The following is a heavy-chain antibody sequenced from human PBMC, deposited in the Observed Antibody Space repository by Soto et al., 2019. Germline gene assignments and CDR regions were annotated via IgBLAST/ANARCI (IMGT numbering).Heavy chain of an antibody. CDR1: GFMFSSYG. CDR3: ARAHYRASDRSEYFYYGMDV. D-gene: IGHD3-10*01. V-gene: IGHV3-33*01. CDR2: IWHEGNHK. Sequence: QAQLEDFGGGVVQPGGSLRLSCVTSGFMFSSYGMHWVRQAPGKGLELVAVIWHEGNHKFYGDSVKGRCSISKDNFKNTVDLQMNRLRAEDTAVYYCARAHYRASDRSEYFYYGMDVWGLGTTVTVSS. J-gene: IGHJ6*02.